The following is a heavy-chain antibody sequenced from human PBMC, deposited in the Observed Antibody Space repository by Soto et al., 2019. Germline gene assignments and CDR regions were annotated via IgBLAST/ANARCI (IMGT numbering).Heavy chain of an antibody. J-gene: IGHJ6*02. Sequence: ASVKVSCKASGYTFTGYYMHWVRQAPGQGLEWMGWINPSSGGTNYAQKFQGCVTMTRDTSISTAYMELSRQRSDDTAVHYCARGADVVVPAAVVGGYYYGMDVWGQGTTVTVSS. V-gene: IGHV1-2*04. D-gene: IGHD2-2*01. CDR3: ARGADVVVPAAVVGGYYYGMDV. CDR1: GYTFTGYY. CDR2: INPSSGGT.